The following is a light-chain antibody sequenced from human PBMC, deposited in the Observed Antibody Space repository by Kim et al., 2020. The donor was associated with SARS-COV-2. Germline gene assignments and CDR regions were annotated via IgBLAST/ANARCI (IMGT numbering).Light chain of an antibody. CDR2: QDS. CDR3: QAWDSSTWV. CDR1: KLGDKY. V-gene: IGLV3-1*01. Sequence: VAPGQTASITCAVDKLGDKYACWYQQKPGQSPVLVIYQDSKRPSGIPERFSGSNSGNTATLTISGTQAMDEADYYCQAWDSSTWVFGGGTQLTAL. J-gene: IGLJ3*02.